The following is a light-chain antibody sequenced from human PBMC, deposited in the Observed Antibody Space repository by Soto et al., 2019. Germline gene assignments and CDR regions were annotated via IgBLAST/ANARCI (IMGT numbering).Light chain of an antibody. CDR1: QSISSW. V-gene: IGKV1-5*01. CDR2: DAS. CDR3: QQYNSYSPMT. Sequence: DIPMTQSPSTLSASVGDRVTITCRASQSISSWFAWYQQKPGKAPKLLIYDASSLESGVPSRFSGSGSGTEFTLTISSLQPDDFATYFCQQYNSYSPMTFGQGTKVEIK. J-gene: IGKJ1*01.